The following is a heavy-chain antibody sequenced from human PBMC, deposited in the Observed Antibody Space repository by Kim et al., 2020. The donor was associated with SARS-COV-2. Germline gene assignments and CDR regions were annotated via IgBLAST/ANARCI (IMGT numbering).Heavy chain of an antibody. CDR1: GFTFSIYG. Sequence: GGSLRLSCAASGFTFSIYGMFWVHRAPGKGLEWVANIKEDGTEKSYVDSVKGRFTISRDNAKNSLYLQMNNLRPEDTAVYYCARHLRYYYGVDVWGQGTTVTVSS. CDR3: ARHLRYYYGVDV. J-gene: IGHJ6*02. D-gene: IGHD3-16*01. V-gene: IGHV3-7*01. CDR2: IKEDGTEK.